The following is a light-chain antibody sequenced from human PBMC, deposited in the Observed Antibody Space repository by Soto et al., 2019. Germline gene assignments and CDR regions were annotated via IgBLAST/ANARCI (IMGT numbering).Light chain of an antibody. Sequence: QPVLTQSPSASASLGASVKLTCTLSSGHSSNAIAWHQQHPERGPQYLMKLNSDGRHIKGDGIPDRFSGSSSGAERYLTISNLQSEDEADYYCQTWGTGIRVFGGGTKVTVL. CDR1: SGHSSNA. CDR3: QTWGTGIRV. J-gene: IGLJ3*02. CDR2: LNSDGRH. V-gene: IGLV4-69*01.